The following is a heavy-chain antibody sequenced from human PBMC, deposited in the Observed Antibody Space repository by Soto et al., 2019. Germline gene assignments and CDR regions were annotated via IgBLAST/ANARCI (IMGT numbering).Heavy chain of an antibody. J-gene: IGHJ4*02. Sequence: SETLSLTCAVSGGSINSNNWWTWVRQPPGKGLEWIGEIIHSGSTNYNPSLKSRVTMSVDESKNQFSLKLNSVTAADTAVYYCATVPRYCSGTTCYLDSWGRGTLVTSPQ. CDR3: ATVPRYCSGTTCYLDS. CDR2: IIHSGST. D-gene: IGHD2-2*01. CDR1: GGSINSNNW. V-gene: IGHV4-4*02.